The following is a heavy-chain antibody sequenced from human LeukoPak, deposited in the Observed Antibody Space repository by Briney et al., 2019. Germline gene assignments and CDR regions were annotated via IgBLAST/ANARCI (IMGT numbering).Heavy chain of an antibody. J-gene: IGHJ4*02. CDR2: ISTSDSST. Sequence: GGSLRLSCAASGFTFGRSVMTWVRQAPGKGLEWVSSISTSDSSTYYADSVQGRFTISRDNSKSTLCLQMNSLRAEDTAVYYCAKQLGYCSDGSCYFPYWGQGTLVTVSS. V-gene: IGHV3-23*01. D-gene: IGHD2-15*01. CDR1: GFTFGRSV. CDR3: AKQLGYCSDGSCYFPY.